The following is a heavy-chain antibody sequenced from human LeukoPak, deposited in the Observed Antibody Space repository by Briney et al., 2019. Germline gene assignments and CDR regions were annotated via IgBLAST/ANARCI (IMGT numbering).Heavy chain of an antibody. V-gene: IGHV1-2*02. CDR3: ATGSAGRPNFDY. CDR1: GYTFTGYY. J-gene: IGHJ4*02. Sequence: ASVKVSCKASGYTFTGYYMHWVRQVPGQGLEWMGWINPNSGGTNYAQKFQGRVTMTRDTSISTAYMELSSLRSEDTAVYYCATGSAGRPNFDYWGQGTLVTVSS. D-gene: IGHD6-19*01. CDR2: INPNSGGT.